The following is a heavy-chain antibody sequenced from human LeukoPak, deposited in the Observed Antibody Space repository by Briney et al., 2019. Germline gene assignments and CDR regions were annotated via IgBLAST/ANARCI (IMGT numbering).Heavy chain of an antibody. Sequence: PGGSLRLSCAASGFTFSSYWMSWVRQAPGKGLEWVANIKQDGSEKYYVDSVKGRFTISRDNAKNSLYLQMNSLRAEDTGVYYCARAPTTYDYVWGSYRQNYYFDYWGQGTLVTVSS. CDR3: ARAPTTYDYVWGSYRQNYYFDY. CDR1: GFTFSSYW. V-gene: IGHV3-7*01. J-gene: IGHJ4*02. D-gene: IGHD3-16*02. CDR2: IKQDGSEK.